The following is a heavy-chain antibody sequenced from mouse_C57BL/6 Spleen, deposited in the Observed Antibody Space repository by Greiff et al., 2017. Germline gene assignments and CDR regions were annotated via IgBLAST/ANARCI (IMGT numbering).Heavy chain of an antibody. V-gene: IGHV5-4*03. CDR2: ISDGGSYT. CDR1: GFTFSSYA. CDR3: ARGDYGSRTGFAY. D-gene: IGHD1-1*01. Sequence: DVMLVESGGGLVKPGGSLKLSCAASGFTFSSYAMSWVRQTPEKRLEWVATISDGGSYTYYPDNVKGRFTISRDNAKNNLYLQMSHLKSEDTAMYYCARGDYGSRTGFAYWGQGTLVTVSA. J-gene: IGHJ3*01.